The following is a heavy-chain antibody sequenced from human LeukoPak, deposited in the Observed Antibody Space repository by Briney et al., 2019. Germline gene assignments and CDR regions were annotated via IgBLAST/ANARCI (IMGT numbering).Heavy chain of an antibody. CDR1: GFSVSSTY. V-gene: IGHV3-53*01. CDR2: VYTGGST. D-gene: IGHD6-19*01. CDR3: ARARGSGWYFYFDS. Sequence: GGSLRLSCAVSGFSVSSTYMTWVRQAPGKRLDWVSVVYTGGSTYYADSVKGRFTISRDNSKNTLYLQMNNLGAEDTAVYYCARARGSGWYFYFDSWGQGALVTVSS. J-gene: IGHJ4*02.